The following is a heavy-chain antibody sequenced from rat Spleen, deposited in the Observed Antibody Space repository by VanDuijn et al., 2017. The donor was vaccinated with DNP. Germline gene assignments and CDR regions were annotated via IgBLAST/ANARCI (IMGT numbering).Heavy chain of an antibody. CDR2: ISTSGEYA. J-gene: IGHJ4*01. CDR3: LKHLDA. Sequence: EVQLVESGGGLVQPGRSLKLSCAASGFTFSDCDMAWVRQAPKKGLEWVASISTSGEYAHYRDSVKGRFTISRDNAKDTQYLQMNSLRSEDTATYYCLKHLDAWGQGTSVTVSS. V-gene: IGHV5S23*01. CDR1: GFTFSDCD.